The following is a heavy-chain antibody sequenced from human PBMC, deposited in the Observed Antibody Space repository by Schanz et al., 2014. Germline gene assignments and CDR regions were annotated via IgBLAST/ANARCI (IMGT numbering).Heavy chain of an antibody. CDR2: ILYDGSKT. Sequence: QVQLVESGGGVVQPGRSLRLSCAASGFTFSNFAIHWVRQAPGKGLEWVAVILYDGSKTYYADSVKGRFTISRDNSKNTLSLQMNSLRAEDTAVYYCAREEGYGYGPGAFDIWGQWTMVTVSS. J-gene: IGHJ3*02. V-gene: IGHV3-30*04. CDR3: AREEGYGYGPGAFDI. CDR1: GFTFSNFA. D-gene: IGHD5-18*01.